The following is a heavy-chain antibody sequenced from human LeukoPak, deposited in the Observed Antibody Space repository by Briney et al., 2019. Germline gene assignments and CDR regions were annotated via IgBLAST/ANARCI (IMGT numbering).Heavy chain of an antibody. CDR2: INPNSGGT. D-gene: IGHD3-10*01. Sequence: ASVEVSCKASGYTFTGYYMHWVRQAPGQGLEWMGWINPNSGGTNYAQKFQGWVTMTRDTSISTAYMELSRLRSDDTAVYYCARGQYYYGSGGHWFDPWGQGTLVTVSS. J-gene: IGHJ5*02. V-gene: IGHV1-2*04. CDR1: GYTFTGYY. CDR3: ARGQYYYGSGGHWFDP.